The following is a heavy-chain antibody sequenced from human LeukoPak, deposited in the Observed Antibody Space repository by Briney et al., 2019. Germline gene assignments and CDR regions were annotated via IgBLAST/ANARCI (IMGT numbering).Heavy chain of an antibody. D-gene: IGHD5-24*01. CDR2: IGIDSGNT. J-gene: IGHJ4*02. Sequence: GGSLRLSCAASGFRFSDYSMNWVRQAPGKGLEWISYIGIDSGNTHYADSVNGRFTISGDKAKNSLYLQMHSLRVEDTAVYYCARDYKYAFDNWGQGTLVTVSS. CDR3: ARDYKYAFDN. CDR1: GFRFSDYS. V-gene: IGHV3-48*01.